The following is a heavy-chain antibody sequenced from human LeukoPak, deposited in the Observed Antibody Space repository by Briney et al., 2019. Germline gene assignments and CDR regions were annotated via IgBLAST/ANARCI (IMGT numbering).Heavy chain of an antibody. CDR3: ARFTYYYDSSGYYYVSYFDY. V-gene: IGHV4-59*01. J-gene: IGHJ4*02. CDR2: IYYSGST. CDR1: GGSISSYY. D-gene: IGHD3-22*01. Sequence: PSETLSLTCTVSGGSISSYYWSWIRQPPGKGLEWIGYIYYSGSTNYNPSLKSRVTISVDTSKNQFSLKLSSVTAADTAVYYCARFTYYYDSSGYYYVSYFDYWGQGTLVTVSS.